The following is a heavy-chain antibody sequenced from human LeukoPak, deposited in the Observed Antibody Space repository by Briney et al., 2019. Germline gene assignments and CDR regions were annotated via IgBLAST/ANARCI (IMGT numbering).Heavy chain of an antibody. CDR2: IYGGGST. CDR3: ARNEDFDY. Sequence: GGSLRLSCAASGFTVSSNFMSWVRQAPGKGLEWVSVIYGGGSTYYADSVKGRFTISRDTSKNTVYLQMNSLRAEDTTVYYCARNEDFDYWGQGTLVTVSS. CDR1: GFTVSSNF. J-gene: IGHJ4*02. V-gene: IGHV3-53*01.